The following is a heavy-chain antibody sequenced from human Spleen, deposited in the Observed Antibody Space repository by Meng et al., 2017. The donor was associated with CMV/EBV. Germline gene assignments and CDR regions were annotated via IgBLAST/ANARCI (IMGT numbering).Heavy chain of an antibody. CDR2: INHSGST. CDR1: SVSGYY. D-gene: IGHD2-2*01. Sequence: SVSGYYWSWSSQPPGKGLEWIGEINHSGSTNYNPSLKSRVTISVDTSKNQFSLKLSSVTAADTAVYYCARGPHYCSSTSCYFGALRYWGQGTLVTVSS. CDR3: ARGPHYCSSTSCYFGALRY. J-gene: IGHJ4*02. V-gene: IGHV4-34*01.